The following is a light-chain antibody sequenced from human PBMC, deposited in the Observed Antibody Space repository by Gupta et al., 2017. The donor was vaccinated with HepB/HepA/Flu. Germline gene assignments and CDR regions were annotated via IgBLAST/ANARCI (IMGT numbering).Light chain of an antibody. CDR1: SSNIGNNY. CDR2: EDN. Sequence: QSVLTQPPSVSAAPGQKVTISCSGSSSNIGNNYVSWYQQLPGTAPKLLIYEDNKRPSGIPDRFSGSKSGTSATLGITGLQTGDEADYYCGTWDSSVSGWVFGGGTKLTVL. J-gene: IGLJ3*02. CDR3: GTWDSSVSGWV. V-gene: IGLV1-51*02.